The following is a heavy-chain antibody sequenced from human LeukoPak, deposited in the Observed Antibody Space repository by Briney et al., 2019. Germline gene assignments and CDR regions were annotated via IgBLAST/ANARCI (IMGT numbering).Heavy chain of an antibody. J-gene: IGHJ4*02. Sequence: ASVKVSCKASGHTFTSYAMNWVRQAPGQGLEWMGWIDTNTGNPTYAQGFTGRFVFSLDTSVSTAYLQISSLKAEDTAVYYCARDYSYGSPYYFDYWGQGTLVTVSS. CDR2: IDTNTGNP. V-gene: IGHV7-4-1*02. CDR1: GHTFTSYA. CDR3: ARDYSYGSPYYFDY. D-gene: IGHD5-18*01.